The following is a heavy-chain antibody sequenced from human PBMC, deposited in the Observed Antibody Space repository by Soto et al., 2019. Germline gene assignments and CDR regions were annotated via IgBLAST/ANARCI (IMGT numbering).Heavy chain of an antibody. CDR2: IYYSGST. J-gene: IGHJ3*02. D-gene: IGHD3-3*01. CDR1: GGSISSSSYY. CDR3: ARGYDSHSAFDI. Sequence: QLQLQESGPGLVKPSETLSLTCTVSGGSISSSSYYWGWIRQPPGKGLEWIGSIYYSGSTYYNPSLKSPVTISVDTSKNQFSLMLRSVAAADTAVYYCARGYDSHSAFDIWGQGTMVTVSS. V-gene: IGHV4-39*01.